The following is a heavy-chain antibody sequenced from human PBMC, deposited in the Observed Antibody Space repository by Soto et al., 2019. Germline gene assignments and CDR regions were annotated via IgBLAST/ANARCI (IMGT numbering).Heavy chain of an antibody. CDR1: VLPFTLSS. CDR2: ISGSGGRT. J-gene: IGHJ3*02. D-gene: IGHD2-2*01. CDR3: AKDRNSSTIDAFDI. V-gene: IGHV3-23*01. Sequence: WGSVTHSCAASVLPFTLSSIYWVFPAPGKGLECVSAISGSGGRTYYGDSVKGRFTISRDNSKNTLYLQMNSLRAEDTAVYYCAKDRNSSTIDAFDICGEGIMVTV.